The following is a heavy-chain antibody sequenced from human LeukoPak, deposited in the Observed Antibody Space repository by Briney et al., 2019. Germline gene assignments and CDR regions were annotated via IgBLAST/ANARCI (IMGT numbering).Heavy chain of an antibody. V-gene: IGHV4-59*01. CDR3: ARAGPRRDGYNVDY. CDR2: VYYTGST. CDR1: GDSISGYY. Sequence: PSETLSLTCTVSGDSISGYYWSWIRQPPGKGLEYIGNVYYTGSTTYNPSLKSRLTISVDTSNNQFSLTLSSVTAADTAVYYWARAGPRRDGYNVDYWGQGTLVTVSS. D-gene: IGHD5-24*01. J-gene: IGHJ4*02.